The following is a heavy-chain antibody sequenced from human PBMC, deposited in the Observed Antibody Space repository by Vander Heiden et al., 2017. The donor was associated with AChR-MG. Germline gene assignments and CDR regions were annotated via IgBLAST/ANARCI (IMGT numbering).Heavy chain of an antibody. CDR2: IYYSGST. CDR1: GGSISSSSYY. CDR3: ARHGGVRHWVQDWFDP. Sequence: QLQLQESGPGLVKPSETLSLTCTVSGGSISSSSYYWGWIRQPPGKGLEWIGSIYYSGSTYYNPSLKSRVTISVDTSKNQFSLKLSSVTAADTAVYYCARHGGVRHWVQDWFDPWGHGTLVTVSS. D-gene: IGHD3-3*01. V-gene: IGHV4-39*01. J-gene: IGHJ5*02.